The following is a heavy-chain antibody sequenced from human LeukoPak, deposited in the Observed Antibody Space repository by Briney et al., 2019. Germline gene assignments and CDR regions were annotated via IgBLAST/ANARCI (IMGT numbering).Heavy chain of an antibody. J-gene: IGHJ4*02. CDR2: IYYSGST. V-gene: IGHV4-59*08. D-gene: IGHD6-13*01. CDR3: ARGSGGSWLY. Sequence: NPSETLSLTCTVSGASISSYYWTWIRQPPGKGLEWIGYIYYSGSTNYNPSLKSRVTMSVDTSKNQFSLKLNSVTAADTAVYYCARGSGGSWLYWGQGTLVTVSS. CDR1: GASISSYY.